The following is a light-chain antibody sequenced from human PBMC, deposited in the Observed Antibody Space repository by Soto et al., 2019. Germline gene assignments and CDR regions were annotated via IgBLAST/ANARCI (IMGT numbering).Light chain of an antibody. V-gene: IGLV1-40*01. CDR1: SSNIGAGYE. Sequence: QSVLTQPPSVSGAPGQRVTISCTGSSSNIGAGYEVHWYQQLPGTAPKLLIYGNSNRPSGVPDRFSGSKSGTSASLAITGLQAEDEADYYCQSYDSSLSAHNYVFGTGTKVTVL. J-gene: IGLJ1*01. CDR2: GNS. CDR3: QSYDSSLSAHNYV.